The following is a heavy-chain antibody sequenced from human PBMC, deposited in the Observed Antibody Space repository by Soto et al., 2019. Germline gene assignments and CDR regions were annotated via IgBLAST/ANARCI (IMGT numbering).Heavy chain of an antibody. CDR2: IDYRGST. D-gene: IGHD3-3*01. J-gene: IGHJ4*02. CDR3: ARHPIAIFGVVTINYFDH. CDR1: GGSITSSSHY. Sequence: PSETLSLTCTVSGGSITSSSHYWGWIRKHPGKGLEWIGNIDYRGSTHYNPSLRSRVTMSVDTSKDQISLNLSSVTAADTAVYYCARHPIAIFGVVTINYFDHWGQGTLVTVSS. V-gene: IGHV4-39*01.